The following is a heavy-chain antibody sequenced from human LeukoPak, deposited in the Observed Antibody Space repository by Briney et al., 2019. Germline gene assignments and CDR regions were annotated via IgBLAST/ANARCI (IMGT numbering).Heavy chain of an antibody. V-gene: IGHV4-38-2*02. Sequence: SETLSLTCSVSGYSISSAYYWGWIRQPPGKGLEWIGEINHSGSTNYNPSLKSRVTISVDTSKNQFSLKLSSVTAADTAVYYCARVGIAAAGGYWFDPWGQGTLVTVSS. J-gene: IGHJ5*02. CDR3: ARVGIAAAGGYWFDP. CDR1: GYSISSAYY. D-gene: IGHD6-13*01. CDR2: INHSGST.